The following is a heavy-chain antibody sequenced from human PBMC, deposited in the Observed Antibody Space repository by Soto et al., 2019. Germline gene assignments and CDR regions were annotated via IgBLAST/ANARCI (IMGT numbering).Heavy chain of an antibody. Sequence: SEALSLTCPVFGASVSSGTYYWSWIRQAPGKGLEWVGHIYYTGSTNYNPSLNNRVTISVDTSKNHFSLQLTSVTAADTAVYYCARGAGFSYASTWFDIWGQGTLVPVSS. D-gene: IGHD5-18*01. CDR2: IYYTGST. J-gene: IGHJ5*02. CDR3: ARGAGFSYASTWFDI. V-gene: IGHV4-61*03. CDR1: GASVSSGTYY.